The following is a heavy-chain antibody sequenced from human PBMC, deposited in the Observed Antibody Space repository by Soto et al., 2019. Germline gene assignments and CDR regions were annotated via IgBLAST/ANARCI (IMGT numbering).Heavy chain of an antibody. D-gene: IGHD3-10*01. Sequence: QVQLVQSGAEVKKPGSSVKVSCKASGVTFSSYAISWVRQAPGQGLEWMGGIIPIFGTANYAQKFQGRVTITADESTSTAYMELSSLRSEDTAVYYCARDPETYGSGSYYFDYWGQGTLVTVSS. CDR2: IIPIFGTA. J-gene: IGHJ4*02. CDR3: ARDPETYGSGSYYFDY. V-gene: IGHV1-69*01. CDR1: GVTFSSYA.